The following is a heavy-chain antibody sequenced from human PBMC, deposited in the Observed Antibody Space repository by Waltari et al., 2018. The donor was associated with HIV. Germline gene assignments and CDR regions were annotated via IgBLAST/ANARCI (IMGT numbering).Heavy chain of an antibody. J-gene: IGHJ2*01. CDR1: GGSITSGSYY. V-gene: IGHV4-61*02. CDR2: VYTSGNT. Sequence: QVQLQESGPGLVRPSQTLSLTCTVSGGSITSGSYYWVWIRQPAGKELEWIGRVYTSGNTDYNPSLRSRVTLSVDTSNNQFSLKLSSLTAADTAVYYCARALDYYESGSFPWWFFDLWGRGTLVTVSS. D-gene: IGHD3-10*01. CDR3: ARALDYYESGSFPWWFFDL.